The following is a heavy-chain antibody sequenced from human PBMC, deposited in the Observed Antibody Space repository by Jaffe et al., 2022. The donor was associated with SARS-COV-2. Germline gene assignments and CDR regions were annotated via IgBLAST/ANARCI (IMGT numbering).Heavy chain of an antibody. Sequence: EVQLVQSGAEIKKSGESLKISCKGSGYSFTRYWIAWVRQMPGKGLEWMGIIYPGDPDIRYSPSFEGQVTISADKSISTAYLQWNSLKASDTAMYYCAKMRGGWYSGFDYWGQGTLVTVSS. CDR3: AKMRGGWYSGFDY. V-gene: IGHV5-51*01. J-gene: IGHJ4*02. CDR2: IYPGDPDI. CDR1: GYSFTRYW. D-gene: IGHD6-19*01.